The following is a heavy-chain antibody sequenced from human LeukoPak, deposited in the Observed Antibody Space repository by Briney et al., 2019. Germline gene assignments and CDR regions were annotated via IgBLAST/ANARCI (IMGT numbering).Heavy chain of an antibody. V-gene: IGHV1-2*02. CDR1: GYTFTGYY. J-gene: IGHJ4*02. CDR2: INPNSGGT. D-gene: IGHD2-8*01. CDR3: ARDGGDIVLMVYAYYFDY. Sequence: GASVKVSCKASGYTFTGYYMHWVRQAPGQGLEWMGWINPNSGGTNYAQKFQGRVTMTRDTSISTAYMELGRLRSDDTAVYYCARDGGDIVLMVYAYYFDYWGQGTLVTVSS.